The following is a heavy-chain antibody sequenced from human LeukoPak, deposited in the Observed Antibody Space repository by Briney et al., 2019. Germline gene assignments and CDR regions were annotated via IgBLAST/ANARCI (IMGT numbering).Heavy chain of an antibody. Sequence: SETLSLTCTVSGGSISSGSYFWIWIRQPPGMGLEWIGSINYRGSTYYNPSLESRVTVSLDKSKNQLSLNLTSVTAADTAVYYCSRENGAFSPFGYWGQGTLVTVLS. V-gene: IGHV4-39*07. CDR3: SRENGAFSPFGY. D-gene: IGHD2-8*01. CDR2: INYRGST. CDR1: GGSISSGSYF. J-gene: IGHJ4*02.